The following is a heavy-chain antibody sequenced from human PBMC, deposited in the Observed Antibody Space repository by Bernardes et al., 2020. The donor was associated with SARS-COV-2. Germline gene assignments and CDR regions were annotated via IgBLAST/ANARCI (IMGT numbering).Heavy chain of an antibody. J-gene: IGHJ4*02. CDR2: IYYSGGT. D-gene: IGHD3-3*01. CDR1: GGFISSISYY. V-gene: IGHV4-39*01. CDR3: ARHLLKRITAFGVVPAMGAFLDF. Sequence: SESLSLTCIVSGGFISSISYYWGWLLHPPGKGLVWIGSIYYSGGTYYNPSLKSRVTITVDTSKNQFSMELSTVTAADTAVYYCARHLLKRITAFGVVPAMGAFLDFGGQGTVVTVSS.